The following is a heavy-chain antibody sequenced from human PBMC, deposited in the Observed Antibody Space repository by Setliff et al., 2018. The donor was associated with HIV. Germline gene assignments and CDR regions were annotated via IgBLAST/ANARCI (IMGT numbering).Heavy chain of an antibody. J-gene: IGHJ4*02. D-gene: IGHD3-3*01. CDR3: ARGPQYNFWGGYLGL. V-gene: IGHV3-74*01. CDR1: GISFSRDW. CDR2: ISNDGTTT. Sequence: PGGSLRLSCVASGISFSRDWMHWVRQAPGKGLVWVSRISNDGTTTTYADSVRGRFTISRDNAKNTVYLQLTSLRAEDTAVYYCARGPQYNFWGGYLGLWGQGTLVTVSS.